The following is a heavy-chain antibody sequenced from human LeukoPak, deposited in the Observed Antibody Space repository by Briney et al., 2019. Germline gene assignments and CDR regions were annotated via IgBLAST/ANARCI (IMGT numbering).Heavy chain of an antibody. CDR3: ATAAGPPPGPYYFDY. Sequence: SETLSLTCTVSGGSISSSSYYWGWIRQPPGKGLEWIGSIYYSGSTYYNPSLKSRVTISVDTSKNQFSLKLSSVTAADTAVYYCATAAGPPPGPYYFDYWGQGTLVTVSS. CDR2: IYYSGST. D-gene: IGHD6-13*01. V-gene: IGHV4-39*01. J-gene: IGHJ4*02. CDR1: GGSISSSSYY.